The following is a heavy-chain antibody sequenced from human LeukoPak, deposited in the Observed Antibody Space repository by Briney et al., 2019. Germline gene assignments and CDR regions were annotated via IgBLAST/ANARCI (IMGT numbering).Heavy chain of an antibody. Sequence: AGGSLRLSCAASGFTFSSYAMHWVRQAPGKGLEWVAVISYDGSNKYYADSVKGRFTISRDNSKNTLYLQMNSLRAEDTAVYYCAREPLNYYDSSGYYYVDWGQGTLVTVSS. CDR2: ISYDGSNK. D-gene: IGHD3-22*01. V-gene: IGHV3-30-3*01. J-gene: IGHJ4*02. CDR3: AREPLNYYDSSGYYYVD. CDR1: GFTFSSYA.